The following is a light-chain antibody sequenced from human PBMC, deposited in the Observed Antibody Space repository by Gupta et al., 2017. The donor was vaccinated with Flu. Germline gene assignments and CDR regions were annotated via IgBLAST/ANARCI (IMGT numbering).Light chain of an antibody. CDR3: AAWEDSRNGHYV. V-gene: IGLV1-44*01. CDR2: GSN. CDR1: SSHIGSNT. J-gene: IGLJ1*01. Sequence: QSVLAQPPSASVTPGQRVTLSCSAISSHIGSNTVNWYQQVPGTAPNLLIYGSNKRHSGGPDRVAGSKSGTSAAMAISGLQAEEEADYYCAAWEDSRNGHYVFGTGTKVTVL.